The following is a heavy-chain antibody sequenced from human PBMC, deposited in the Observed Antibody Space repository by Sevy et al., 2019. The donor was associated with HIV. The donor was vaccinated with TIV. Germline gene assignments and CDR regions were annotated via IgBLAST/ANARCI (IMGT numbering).Heavy chain of an antibody. V-gene: IGHV3-48*02. CDR2: ISSSSTI. J-gene: IGHJ4*02. D-gene: IGHD3-16*01. CDR1: GFTFSSYS. CDR3: ARVGGAYILDPYYFDY. Sequence: LSLTCAASGFTFSSYSMNWVRQAPGKGLEWVSYISSSSTIYYADSVKGRFTISRDNAKNSLYLQMNSLRDEDTAVYYCARVGGAYILDPYYFDYWGQGTLVTVSS.